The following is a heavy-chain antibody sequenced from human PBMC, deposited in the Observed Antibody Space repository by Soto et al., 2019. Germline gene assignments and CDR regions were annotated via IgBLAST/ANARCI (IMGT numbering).Heavy chain of an antibody. CDR3: ARAYDRDAFDI. CDR1: GYSFTDHY. J-gene: IGHJ3*02. CDR2: IIPNIGAA. Sequence: AVKVSCKASGYSFTDHYMHWVRQAPGQGLEWLGGIIPNIGAANFAQKFQGRVTMTTDESTSTAYMELSSLRSEDTAVYYCARAYDRDAFDIWGQGTMVTVSS. D-gene: IGHD3-22*01. V-gene: IGHV1-69*05.